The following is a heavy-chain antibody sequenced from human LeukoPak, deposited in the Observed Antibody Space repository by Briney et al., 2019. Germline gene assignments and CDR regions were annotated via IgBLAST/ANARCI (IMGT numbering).Heavy chain of an antibody. CDR2: MNPNSGNT. V-gene: IGHV1-8*03. D-gene: IGHD1-14*01. CDR3: ARGPLYKYFFDY. Sequence: ASVKVSCKASGYTFTGYYMHWVRQATGQGLEWMGWMNPNSGNTGYAQKFQGRVTITRNTSISTAYMELSSLRSEDTAVYYCARGPLYKYFFDYWGQGTLVTVSS. CDR1: GYTFTGYY. J-gene: IGHJ4*02.